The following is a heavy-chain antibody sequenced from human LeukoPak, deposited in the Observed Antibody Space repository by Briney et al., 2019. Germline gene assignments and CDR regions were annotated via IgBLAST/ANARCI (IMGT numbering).Heavy chain of an antibody. CDR2: LSVCSSYI. V-gene: IGHV3-21*01. J-gene: IGHJ6*01. Sequence: PGGSLRLFCAASGFPFSTYIKNWVRHPPGKGLEGVSSLSVCSSYIYYADSVKRRFTNSRDNAKSSLYLQMNSLRAEDTAVYYCARELRGYSDQYYYYGLDVWGEGTKVSVSS. CDR1: GFPFSTYI. D-gene: IGHD5-18*01. CDR3: ARELRGYSDQYYYYGLDV.